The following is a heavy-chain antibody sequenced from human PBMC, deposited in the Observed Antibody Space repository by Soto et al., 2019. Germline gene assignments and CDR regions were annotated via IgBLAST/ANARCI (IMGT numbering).Heavy chain of an antibody. CDR2: INHSGST. V-gene: IGHV4-34*01. J-gene: IGHJ4*02. Sequence: SETLSLTCAVYGGSFSGYYWSWIRHPPGKGLEWIGEINHSGSTNYNPSLKSRVTISVDTSKNQFSLKLSSVTAADTAVYYCARPQGYSSGWYYNYWGQGTLVTVSS. CDR3: ARPQGYSSGWYYNY. D-gene: IGHD6-19*01. CDR1: GGSFSGYY.